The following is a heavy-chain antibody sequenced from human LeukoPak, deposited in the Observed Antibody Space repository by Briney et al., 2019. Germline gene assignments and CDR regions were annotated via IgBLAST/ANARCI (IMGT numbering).Heavy chain of an antibody. Sequence: PSETLSLTCTVSGGSISGYYWSWIRQPPGKGLEWIGYIYYSGSTNYNPSLASRVTISVDTSKNQFSLNLSSVTAADTAVYYCARGAAGTRDYWGQGTLVTVSS. CDR2: IYYSGST. D-gene: IGHD6-13*01. CDR3: ARGAAGTRDY. V-gene: IGHV4-59*01. CDR1: GGSISGYY. J-gene: IGHJ4*02.